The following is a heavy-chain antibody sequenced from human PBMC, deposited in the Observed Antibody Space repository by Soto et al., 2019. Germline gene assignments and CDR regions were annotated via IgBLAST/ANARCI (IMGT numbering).Heavy chain of an antibody. J-gene: IGHJ6*02. V-gene: IGHV4-39*07. CDR2: IYYSGST. CDR3: AGGDIVVEYYGMDV. D-gene: IGHD5-12*01. Sequence: PSETLSLTCTVSGGSISSSSYYWGWIRQPPGKGLEWIGSIYYSGSTNYNPSLKSRVTISVDTSKNQFSLKLSSVTAADTAVYYCAGGDIVVEYYGMDVWGQGTTVTVSS. CDR1: GGSISSSSYY.